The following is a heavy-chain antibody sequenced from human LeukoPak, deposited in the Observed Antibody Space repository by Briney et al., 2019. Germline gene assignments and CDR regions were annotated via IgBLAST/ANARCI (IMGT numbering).Heavy chain of an antibody. V-gene: IGHV3-30*02. CDR3: ARDVPYSSGSDF. CDR2: IRYDGSNK. CDR1: GFTFSSYG. D-gene: IGHD6-19*01. J-gene: IGHJ4*02. Sequence: PGGSLRLSCAASGFTFSSYGMHWVRQAPGKGLEWVAFIRYDGSNKYYADSVKGRFTISRDNSKNTLYLQMNSLRAEDTAVYYCARDVPYSSGSDFWGQGTLVTVSS.